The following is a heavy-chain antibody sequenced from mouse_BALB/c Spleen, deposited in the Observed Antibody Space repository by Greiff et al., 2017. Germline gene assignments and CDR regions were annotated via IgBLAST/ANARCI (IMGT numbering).Heavy chain of an antibody. CDR1: GFTFSDYY. J-gene: IGHJ4*01. CDR3: ARDPGRGDPPDY. V-gene: IGHV5-4*02. CDR2: ISDGGSYT. Sequence: EVKLMESGGGLVKPGGSLKLSCAASGFTFSDYYMYWVRQTPEKRLEWVATISDGGSYTYYPDSVKGRFTISRDNAKNNLYLQMSSLKSEDTAMYYCARDPGRGDPPDYWGQGTSVTVSS.